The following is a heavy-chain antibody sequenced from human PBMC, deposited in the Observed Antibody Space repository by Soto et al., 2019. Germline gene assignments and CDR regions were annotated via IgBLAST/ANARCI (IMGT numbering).Heavy chain of an antibody. CDR1: GGSISSSSYY. Sequence: SETLSLTCTVSGGSISSSSYYWGWIRQPPGKGLEWIGSIYYSGSTYYNPSLKSRVTISVDTSKNQFSLKLSSVTAADTAVYYCARSADLIEDYYYYGMDVWGQGTTVTVSS. CDR3: ARSADLIEDYYYYGMDV. D-gene: IGHD3-16*02. J-gene: IGHJ6*02. CDR2: IYYSGST. V-gene: IGHV4-39*01.